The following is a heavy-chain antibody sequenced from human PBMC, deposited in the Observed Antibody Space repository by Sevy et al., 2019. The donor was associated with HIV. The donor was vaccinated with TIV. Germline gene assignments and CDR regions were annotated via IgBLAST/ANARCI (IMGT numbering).Heavy chain of an antibody. CDR3: AREGADIVVVTAPIDY. CDR2: ISYDGSNK. CDR1: GFTFSSYA. J-gene: IGHJ4*02. D-gene: IGHD2-21*02. Sequence: GGSLRLSCAASGFTFSSYAMHWVRQAPGKGLEWVAVISYDGSNKYYAHSVKGRFTISRDNSKNTLYLQMNSLRAEDTAVYYCAREGADIVVVTAPIDYWGQGTLVTVSS. V-gene: IGHV3-30-3*01.